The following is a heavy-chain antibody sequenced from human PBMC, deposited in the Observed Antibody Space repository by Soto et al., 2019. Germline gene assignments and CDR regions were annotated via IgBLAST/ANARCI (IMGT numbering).Heavy chain of an antibody. V-gene: IGHV3-48*01. J-gene: IGHJ4*02. CDR3: VRDAPPDDY. Sequence: EVQLVESGGSLVQPGGSLRLSCAASGFTFSSYSMNWVRQAPGKGLEWASYISSSSNTIYYADSVKGRFTISRDNAKNSLYLQMNSLRAEDTGVYYCVRDAPPDDYWGQGTLVTVSS. CDR2: ISSSSNTI. CDR1: GFTFSSYS.